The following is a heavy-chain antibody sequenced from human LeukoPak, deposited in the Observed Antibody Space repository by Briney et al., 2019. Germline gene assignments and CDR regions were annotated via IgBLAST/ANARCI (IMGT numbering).Heavy chain of an antibody. V-gene: IGHV1-2*02. Sequence: ASVKVSCKASGYTFTGYYMHWVRQAPGQGLEWMGWINPNSGGTNYAQKFQGRVTMTRDTSISTAYMELSRLRSDDTAVYYCARDKEVAAAGTDYGMDVWGQGTTATVSS. CDR2: INPNSGGT. CDR3: ARDKEVAAAGTDYGMDV. J-gene: IGHJ6*02. D-gene: IGHD6-13*01. CDR1: GYTFTGYY.